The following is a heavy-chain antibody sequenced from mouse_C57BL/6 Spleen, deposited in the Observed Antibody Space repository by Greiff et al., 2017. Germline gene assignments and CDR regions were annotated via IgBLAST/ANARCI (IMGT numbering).Heavy chain of an antibody. Sequence: QVQLKQSGAELMKPGASVKLSCKATGYTFTGYWIEWVKQRPGHGLEWIGEILPGSGSTNYNEKFKGKATFTADTSSNTAYMKLSSLTTEDSAIYYCARRYEFSYYFDYWGQGTTLTVSS. CDR3: ARRYEFSYYFDY. V-gene: IGHV1-9*01. D-gene: IGHD1-1*01. CDR1: GYTFTGYW. CDR2: ILPGSGST. J-gene: IGHJ2*01.